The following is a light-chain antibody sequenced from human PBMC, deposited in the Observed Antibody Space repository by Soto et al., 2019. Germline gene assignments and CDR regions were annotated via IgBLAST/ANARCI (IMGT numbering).Light chain of an antibody. CDR3: QQRSNWPPP. Sequence: EIVLTQSPAPLSLSPGERATLSCRASQSVSSYLAWYQQKPGQAPRLLIYDASNRATGIPARFSGSGSGTDFTLTISSLEPEDFAVYYCQQRSNWPPPFGQGARLAI. J-gene: IGKJ5*01. V-gene: IGKV3-11*01. CDR1: QSVSSY. CDR2: DAS.